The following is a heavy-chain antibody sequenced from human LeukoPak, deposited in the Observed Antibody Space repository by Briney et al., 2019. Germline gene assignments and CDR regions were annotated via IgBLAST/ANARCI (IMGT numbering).Heavy chain of an antibody. V-gene: IGHV5-51*01. D-gene: IGHD3-10*01. Sequence: GESLKISCKGSGYNLANHWIAWVRQVPGKGLEWMGIISPGDSDTRYSPSFQGHVTISVDKSISTAYLQWSSLKASDSAMYYCARQGYGFGELLQYWGHGTLVTVSS. J-gene: IGHJ4*01. CDR3: ARQGYGFGELLQY. CDR1: GYNLANHW. CDR2: ISPGDSDT.